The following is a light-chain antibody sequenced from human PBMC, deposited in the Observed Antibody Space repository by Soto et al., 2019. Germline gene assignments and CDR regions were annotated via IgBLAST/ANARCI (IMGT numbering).Light chain of an antibody. CDR2: EGS. V-gene: IGLV2-23*01. Sequence: SALTQPASVSGSPGQSITISCTGTSSDVGSYNLVSWYQQHPGKAPKLMIYEGSKRPSGVSNRFSGSKSGNTASLTISGLQAEDEADYYCCSYAGSSTWDVFGTGTKLTVL. CDR3: CSYAGSSTWDV. CDR1: SSDVGSYNL. J-gene: IGLJ1*01.